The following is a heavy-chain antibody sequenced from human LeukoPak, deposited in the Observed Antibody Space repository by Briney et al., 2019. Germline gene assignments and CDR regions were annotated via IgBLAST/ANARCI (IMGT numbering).Heavy chain of an antibody. CDR1: GFTFSSYS. CDR3: ARHVVAVGFDY. D-gene: IGHD3-22*01. V-gene: IGHV3-21*01. J-gene: IGHJ4*02. CDR2: ITSSSSYI. Sequence: GGSLRLSCAASGFTFSSYSMNWVRQAPGKGLEWVSSITSSSSYIYYADSVKGRFTISRDNAENSLYLQMNSPRAEDTAVYYCARHVVAVGFDYWGQGTLVTVSS.